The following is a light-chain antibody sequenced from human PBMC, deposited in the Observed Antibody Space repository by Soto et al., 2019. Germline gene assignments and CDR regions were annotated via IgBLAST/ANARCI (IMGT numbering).Light chain of an antibody. CDR2: EVS. V-gene: IGLV2-14*01. CDR3: SSYTSSSNYV. Sequence: QSALTQPASVSGSPGQSITISCTGTSSDVGGYNYVSWYQQHPGKAPKPMIYEVSNRPSGVSNRFSGSKSGNTASLTISGLQAEDEADYYCSSYTSSSNYVFGTGTKATVL. CDR1: SSDVGGYNY. J-gene: IGLJ1*01.